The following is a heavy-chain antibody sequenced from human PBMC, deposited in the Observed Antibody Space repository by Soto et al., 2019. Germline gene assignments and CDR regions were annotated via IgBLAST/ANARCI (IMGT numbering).Heavy chain of an antibody. D-gene: IGHD2-21*01. J-gene: IGHJ4*02. Sequence: EVQLVESGGGLVQPGGSLRLSCAASGFSFSNSEMNWIRQAPGKGLEWVSHMTGSGSAIYYADSVKGRFTISRDNAKNSLYLHLSSLRAEDTALYYCARSGGDYRPFDSWGQGTLVTVSS. V-gene: IGHV3-48*03. CDR3: ARSGGDYRPFDS. CDR1: GFSFSNSE. CDR2: MTGSGSAI.